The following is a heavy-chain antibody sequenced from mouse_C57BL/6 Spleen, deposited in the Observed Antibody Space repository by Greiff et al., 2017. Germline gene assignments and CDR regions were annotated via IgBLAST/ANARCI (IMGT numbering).Heavy chain of an antibody. Sequence: VQLVESGAERGKPGASVKICYKACGYACSSDWMNWVKQRTGKGLEWIGQIYPGDGDTNYNGKFKGKATLTADKSSSTAYTQLSSLTSEDDAVYFFERSVVHDDVLYYATDHCGKGTPATVSP. J-gene: IGHJ4*01. V-gene: IGHV1-80*01. CDR3: ERSVVHDDVLYYATDH. CDR2: IYPGDGDT. D-gene: IGHD1-1*01. CDR1: GYACSSDW.